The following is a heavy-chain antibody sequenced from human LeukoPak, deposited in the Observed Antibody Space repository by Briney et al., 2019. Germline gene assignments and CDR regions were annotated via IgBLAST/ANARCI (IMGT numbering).Heavy chain of an antibody. Sequence: SETLSLTCTVSGGSISSYYWSWIRQPPGKGLEWIGYIYYSGSTNYNPSLKSRVTISVDTSKNQFSLKLSSVTAADTAVYYCARERSMVRGVSWFDPWGQGTLVTVPS. CDR2: IYYSGST. CDR3: ARERSMVRGVSWFDP. CDR1: GGSISSYY. J-gene: IGHJ5*02. D-gene: IGHD3-10*01. V-gene: IGHV4-59*01.